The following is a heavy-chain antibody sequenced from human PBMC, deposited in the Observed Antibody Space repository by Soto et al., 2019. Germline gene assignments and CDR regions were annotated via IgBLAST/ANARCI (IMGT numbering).Heavy chain of an antibody. CDR3: ARKSSSGFDY. CDR1: GYTFTSYA. CDR2: INAGNGNT. V-gene: IGHV1-3*01. D-gene: IGHD6-6*01. Sequence: ASGKGSYKGSGYTFTSYAMHWVRQAPGQRLECMGWINAGNGNTKYSQKFQGRVTITRDTSASTAYMELSSLRSEDTAVYYCARKSSSGFDYWGQGTLVTV. J-gene: IGHJ4*02.